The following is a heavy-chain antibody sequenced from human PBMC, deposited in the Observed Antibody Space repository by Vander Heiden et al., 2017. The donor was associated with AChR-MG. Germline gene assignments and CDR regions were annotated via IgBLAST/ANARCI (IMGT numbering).Heavy chain of an antibody. V-gene: IGHV4-30-4*01. CDR2: IYYSGST. CDR3: ARVRGANYDYVWGSYRDYYYYGMDV. J-gene: IGHJ6*02. CDR1: GGSISSADYY. D-gene: IGHD3-16*02. Sequence: QVQLQESGPGLVQPSQTLSLTCTVSGGSISSADYYWSWIRQPPGKGLEWIGYIYYSGSTYYNPSLKSRVTISVDTAKNQFSLKLSSVTAADTAVYYCARVRGANYDYVWGSYRDYYYYGMDVWGQGTTVTVSS.